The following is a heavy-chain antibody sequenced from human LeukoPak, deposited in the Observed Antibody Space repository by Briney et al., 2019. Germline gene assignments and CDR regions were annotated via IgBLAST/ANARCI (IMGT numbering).Heavy chain of an antibody. CDR2: ISGSGGST. CDR3: AKDPTWGGTYDYFDY. D-gene: IGHD1-26*01. V-gene: IGHV3-23*01. CDR1: GFTFSSYS. Sequence: GGSLRLSCAASGFTFSSYSMNWVRQAPGKGLEWVSVISGSGGSTYYADSVKGRFTISRDNSKNTLYLQVNSLRAEDTAVYYCAKDPTWGGTYDYFDYWGQGTLVTVSS. J-gene: IGHJ4*02.